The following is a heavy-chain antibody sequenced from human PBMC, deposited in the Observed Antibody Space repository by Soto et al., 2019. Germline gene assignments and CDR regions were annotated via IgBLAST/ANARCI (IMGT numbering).Heavy chain of an antibody. CDR3: ARVYGGNGWDY. D-gene: IGHD4-17*01. CDR1: GGTFSSYA. V-gene: IGHV1-69*01. CDR2: IIPIFGTA. J-gene: IGHJ4*02. Sequence: QVQLVQSGAEVKKPGSSVKVSCKASGGTFSSYAISWVRQAPGQGLEWMGGIIPIFGTANYAQKFQGRVKITADESTSAAYRERSSLRSEDTAVYYWARVYGGNGWDYWGQGTLVTVSS.